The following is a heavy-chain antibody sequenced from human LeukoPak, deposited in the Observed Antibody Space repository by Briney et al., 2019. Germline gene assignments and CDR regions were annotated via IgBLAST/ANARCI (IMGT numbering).Heavy chain of an antibody. D-gene: IGHD3-10*01. Sequence: SQTLSLTCAVSGGSISSGGYPWSWIRQPPGTGLEWIGYIYHSGSTYYNPSLKSRVTISVDRSKNQFSLKLSSVTAADTAVYYCARVYGLDYFDYWGQGTLVTVSS. V-gene: IGHV4-30-2*01. J-gene: IGHJ4*02. CDR2: IYHSGST. CDR1: GGSISSGGYP. CDR3: ARVYGLDYFDY.